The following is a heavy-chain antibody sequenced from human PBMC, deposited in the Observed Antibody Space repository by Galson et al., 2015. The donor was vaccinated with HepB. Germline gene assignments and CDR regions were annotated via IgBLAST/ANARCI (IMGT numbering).Heavy chain of an antibody. Sequence: SVKVSCKASGGTFSSYTISWVRQAPGQGLEWMGRIIPILGIANYAQKFQGRVTITADKSTSTAYMELSSLRSEDTAVYYCAREGYSSGWSNAFDIWGQGTMVTVSS. CDR1: GGTFSSYT. J-gene: IGHJ3*02. V-gene: IGHV1-69*04. CDR2: IIPILGIA. D-gene: IGHD6-19*01. CDR3: AREGYSSGWSNAFDI.